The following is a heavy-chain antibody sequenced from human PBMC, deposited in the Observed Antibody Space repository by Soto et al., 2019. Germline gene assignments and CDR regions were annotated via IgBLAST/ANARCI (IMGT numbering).Heavy chain of an antibody. CDR1: GGSFSGYY. CDR3: KGLSRNYYDMDV. V-gene: IGHV4-34*01. J-gene: IGHJ6*03. Sequence: QVQLQQWGAGLLKPSETLSLTCAVYGGSFSGYYRSWIRQPPGKGLEWIGEIYHSGSTNYNPSLKSRVTISVETSKNQFSLKVSSVTAADTAVYYCKGLSRNYYDMDVWGKGTTVTVSS. CDR2: IYHSGST. D-gene: IGHD3-16*02.